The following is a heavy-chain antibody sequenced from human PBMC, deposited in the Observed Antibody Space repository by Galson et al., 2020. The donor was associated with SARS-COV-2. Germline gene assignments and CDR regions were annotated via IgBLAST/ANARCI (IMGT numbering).Heavy chain of an antibody. J-gene: IGHJ5*02. D-gene: IGHD3-22*01. CDR2: IFSNDEK. CDR3: AGYSSGYYNWFDP. CDR1: GFSLSNARMG. Sequence: SGPTLVKPTETLTLTCTVSGFSLSNARMGVSWIRQPPGKALEWLAHIFSNDEKSYSTSLKSRLTISKDTSKSQVVLTMTNMDPVDTATYYWAGYSSGYYNWFDPWGQGTLVTVSS. V-gene: IGHV2-26*01.